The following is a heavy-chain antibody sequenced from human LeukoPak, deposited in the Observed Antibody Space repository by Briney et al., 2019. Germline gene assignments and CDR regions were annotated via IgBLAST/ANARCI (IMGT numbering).Heavy chain of an antibody. D-gene: IGHD5-18*01. CDR2: ISSSGSSI. CDR3: ARHLRGSSYGLCLDY. J-gene: IGHJ4*02. CDR1: GFTFSSYE. V-gene: IGHV3-48*03. Sequence: PGGSLRLSCAASGFTFSSYEMNWVRQAPGKGLEWVSYISSSGSSIYYADSVKGRFTISRDNAKNSLYLQMNSLRAEDTAVYYCARHLRGSSYGLCLDYWGQGTLVTVSS.